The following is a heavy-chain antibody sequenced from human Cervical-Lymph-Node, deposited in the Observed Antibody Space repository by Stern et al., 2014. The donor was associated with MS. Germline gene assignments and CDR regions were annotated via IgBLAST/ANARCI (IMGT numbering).Heavy chain of an antibody. CDR2: ISSSSHYI. D-gene: IGHD2-15*01. J-gene: IGHJ4*02. CDR3: ARISDMHLWTQTIDY. V-gene: IGHV3-21*02. Sequence: EVPLVESGGGLVKPGGSLRLSCAASGFTFVTYTMTWVRQAPGKGLEWVSSISSSSHYIYYADSVKGRFTISRDNAKSSLYLQMDSLTAEDTALYYCARISDMHLWTQTIDYWGQGTLVTVSS. CDR1: GFTFVTYT.